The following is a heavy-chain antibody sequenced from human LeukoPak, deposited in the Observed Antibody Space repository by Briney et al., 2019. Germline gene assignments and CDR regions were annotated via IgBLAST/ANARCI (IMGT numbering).Heavy chain of an antibody. CDR1: GFTFDDYA. CDR3: ATEKGDSPDY. D-gene: IGHD2-21*01. Sequence: GGSLRLSCAASGFTFDDYAMHWVRQAPGKGLEWVSGISGSGGRTYYADSVKGRFTISRDNSKNTLYLQMNSLRAEDTAVYYCATEKGDSPDYWGQGTLVTVSS. CDR2: ISGSGGRT. J-gene: IGHJ4*02. V-gene: IGHV3-23*01.